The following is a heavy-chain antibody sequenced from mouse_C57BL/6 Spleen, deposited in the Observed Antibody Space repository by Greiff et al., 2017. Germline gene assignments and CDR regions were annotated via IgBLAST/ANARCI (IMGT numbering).Heavy chain of an antibody. CDR3: AKQLHYYYAMDY. Sequence: EVQRVESGGGLVKPGGSLKLSCAASGFTFSDYGMHWVRQAPEKGLEWVAYISSGSSTIYYADTVKGRFTISRDNAKNTLFLQMTSLRSEDTAMYYCAKQLHYYYAMDYWGQGTSVTVSS. J-gene: IGHJ4*01. CDR1: GFTFSDYG. V-gene: IGHV5-17*01. D-gene: IGHD2-1*01. CDR2: ISSGSSTI.